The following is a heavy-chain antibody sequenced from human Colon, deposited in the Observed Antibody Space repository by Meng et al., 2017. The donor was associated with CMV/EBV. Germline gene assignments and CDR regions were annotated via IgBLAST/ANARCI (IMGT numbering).Heavy chain of an antibody. J-gene: IGHJ4*02. CDR1: GFTFTSYS. CDR3: ARGGVTTGGYDY. V-gene: IGHV3-21*01. D-gene: IGHD6-25*01. Sequence: EVHLVESGXXLVNPGGSLRPSCAASGFTFTSYSMNWARQAPGKGLEWVSSLDTTSTYIYYADSVKGRFTISRDNAKNSLYLQMNSLRADDTAIYYCARGGVTTGGYDYWGQGTLVTVSS. CDR2: LDTTSTYI.